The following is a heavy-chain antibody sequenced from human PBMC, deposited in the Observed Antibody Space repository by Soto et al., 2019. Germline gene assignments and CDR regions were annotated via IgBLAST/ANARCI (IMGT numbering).Heavy chain of an antibody. CDR2: INHSGST. J-gene: IGHJ4*02. D-gene: IGHD6-19*01. Sequence: QVQLQQWGAGLLKPSETLSLTCAVSGGSFNYYYWTWIRQSPGKGLEWIGEINHSGSTNYNPSLTGRVTMSVHTSKNQFSLKLTSVTAADTAVYYCARGGGSGWYCDYWGQGALVTVSS. CDR3: ARGGGSGWYCDY. CDR1: GGSFNYYY. V-gene: IGHV4-34*01.